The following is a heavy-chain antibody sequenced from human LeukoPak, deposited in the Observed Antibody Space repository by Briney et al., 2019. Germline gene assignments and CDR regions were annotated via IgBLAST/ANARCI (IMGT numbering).Heavy chain of an antibody. CDR1: GGSISSYY. CDR2: IYYSGST. Sequence: SETLSLTCTVSGGSISSYYWGWIRQPPGKGLEWIGSIYYSGSTYYNPSLKSRVTISVDTSKNQFSLKLSSVTAADTAVYYCARDGVVAATGIDYWGQGTLVTVSS. J-gene: IGHJ4*02. CDR3: ARDGVVAATGIDY. V-gene: IGHV4-39*02. D-gene: IGHD2-15*01.